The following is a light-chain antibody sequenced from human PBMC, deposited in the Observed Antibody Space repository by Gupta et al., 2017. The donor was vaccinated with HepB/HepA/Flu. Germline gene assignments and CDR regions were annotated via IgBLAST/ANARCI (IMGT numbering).Light chain of an antibody. J-gene: IGKJ1*01. CDR2: GAS. CDR3: QQYSSSPWT. Sequence: DIVLTQSPGTLSLSPGERTTLSCRASQSVSSSYLAWYQQKPGQAPRLLIYGASSRATGIPDRFSGSGSGTDFTLTITRLEPEDFAVYYCQQYSSSPWTLGQGTKVEIK. V-gene: IGKV3-20*01. CDR1: QSVSSSY.